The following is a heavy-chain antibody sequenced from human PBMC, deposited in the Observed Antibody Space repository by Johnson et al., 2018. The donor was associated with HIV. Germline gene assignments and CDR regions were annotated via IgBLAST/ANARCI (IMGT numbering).Heavy chain of an antibody. D-gene: IGHD3-9*01. V-gene: IGHV3-20*04. CDR1: GFTFDDYG. CDR3: ARATLYYDILTGYQPDAFDI. J-gene: IGHJ3*02. Sequence: VQLVESGGGVVQPGRSLRLTCAASGFTFDDYGMSWVRQAPGKGLEWVSDINWNGGSTGYADSVKGRFTISRDNSKNTLYLQMNSLRAEDTAVYYCARATLYYDILTGYQPDAFDIWGQGTMVTVSS. CDR2: INWNGGST.